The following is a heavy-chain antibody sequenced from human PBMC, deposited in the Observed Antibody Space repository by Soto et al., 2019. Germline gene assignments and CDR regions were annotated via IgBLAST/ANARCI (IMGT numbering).Heavy chain of an antibody. V-gene: IGHV2-70*01. CDR2: IDWNDDK. J-gene: IGHJ6*02. Sequence: SGPTLVNPTQTLTLTCTFSGFAFSTSGMCVSWIRQPLGKALEWLALIDWNDDKSYSTSLKTRLTISKDTSKHQVVPTMPKMDPVTTATYYCARWVPVYSDARDVGGQGTTVTVSS. CDR3: ARWVPVYSDARDV. CDR1: GFAFSTSGMC. D-gene: IGHD7-27*01.